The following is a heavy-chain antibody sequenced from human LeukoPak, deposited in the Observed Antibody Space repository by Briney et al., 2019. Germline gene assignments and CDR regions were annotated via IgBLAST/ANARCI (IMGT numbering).Heavy chain of an antibody. J-gene: IGHJ4*02. CDR2: ISSSSSYI. Sequence: PGGSLRLSCAASGFTFSSYSMNWVRQAPGKGLEWVPSISSSSSYIYYTDSVKGRFTISRDNAKNSLYLQMNSLRAEDTAVYYCARDLGRHYYDSSGQGGFDYWGQGTLVTVSS. D-gene: IGHD3-22*01. V-gene: IGHV3-21*01. CDR1: GFTFSSYS. CDR3: ARDLGRHYYDSSGQGGFDY.